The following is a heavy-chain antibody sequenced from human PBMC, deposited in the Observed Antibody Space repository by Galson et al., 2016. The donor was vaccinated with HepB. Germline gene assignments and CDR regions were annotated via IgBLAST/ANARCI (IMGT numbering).Heavy chain of an antibody. CDR2: IDGPTPNT. CDR1: GFTFRNYA. V-gene: IGHV3-23*01. CDR3: TTWLSHHFYD. Sequence: SLRLSCAASGFTFRNYALSWVRRAPGKGLEWVSHIDGPTPNTHYADSVRGRFSIYRDNSRDTLYLQMDSLTAEDSAIYYCTTWLSHHFYDWGQGTRVTVSS. D-gene: IGHD6-19*01. J-gene: IGHJ4*02.